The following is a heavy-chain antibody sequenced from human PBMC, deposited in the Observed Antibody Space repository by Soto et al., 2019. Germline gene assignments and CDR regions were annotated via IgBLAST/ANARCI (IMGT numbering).Heavy chain of an antibody. CDR3: AKTDIVVVPAAVYYYYGMDV. Sequence: EGSLRLSCAASRFTFSSYGMHWVRQAPGKGLEWVAVISYDGSNKYYADSVKGRFTISRDNSKNTLYLQMNSLRAEDTAVYYCAKTDIVVVPAAVYYYYGMDVWGQGTTVTVSS. D-gene: IGHD2-2*01. CDR1: RFTFSSYG. J-gene: IGHJ6*02. CDR2: ISYDGSNK. V-gene: IGHV3-30*18.